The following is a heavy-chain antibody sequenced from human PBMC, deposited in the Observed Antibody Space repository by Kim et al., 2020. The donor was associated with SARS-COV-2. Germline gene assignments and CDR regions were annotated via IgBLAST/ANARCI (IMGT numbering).Heavy chain of an antibody. CDR1: GFTFSSYA. D-gene: IGHD3-10*01. V-gene: IGHV3-23*01. CDR2: ISGSGGST. CDR3: AKFKYYYGSGSYFDY. Sequence: GGSLRLSCAASGFTFSSYAMSWVRQAPGKGLEWVSAISGSGGSTYYADSVKGRFTISRDNSKNTLYLQMNSLRAEDTAVYYCAKFKYYYGSGSYFDYWGQGTLVTVSS. J-gene: IGHJ4*02.